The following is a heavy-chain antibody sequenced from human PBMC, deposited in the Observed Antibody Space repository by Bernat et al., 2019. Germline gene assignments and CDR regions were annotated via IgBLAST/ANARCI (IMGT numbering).Heavy chain of an antibody. CDR2: IRSKANSYAT. J-gene: IGHJ4*02. CDR3: TRRFDY. CDR1: GFTFSDYY. Sequence: VQLVESGGGLVKPGGSLRLSCAASGFTFSDYYMSWIRQAPGKGLEWVGRIRSKANSYATAYAASVKGRFTISRDDSKNTAYLQMNSLKTEDTAVYYCTRRFDYWGQGTLVTVSS. V-gene: IGHV3-73*01.